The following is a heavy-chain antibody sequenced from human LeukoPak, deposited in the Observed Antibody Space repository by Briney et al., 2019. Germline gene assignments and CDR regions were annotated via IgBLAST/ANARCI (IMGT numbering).Heavy chain of an antibody. CDR3: ARGTRYRSSSRGGWTTKYYFDY. CDR1: GGSLSGYY. V-gene: IGHV4-34*01. Sequence: PSETLSFTCAVYGGSLSGYYWSWIRQPPGKGLEWIGEINHSGSTNYNPSLKSRVTISVDTSKNQFSLKLSSETAADTAVYYCARGTRYRSSSRGGWTTKYYFDYWGQGTLVTVSS. D-gene: IGHD6-6*01. J-gene: IGHJ4*02. CDR2: INHSGST.